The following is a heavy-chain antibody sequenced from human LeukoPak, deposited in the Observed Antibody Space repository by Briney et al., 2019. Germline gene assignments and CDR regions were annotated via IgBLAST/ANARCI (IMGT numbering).Heavy chain of an antibody. J-gene: IGHJ6*02. D-gene: IGHD2-2*01. CDR1: GFTFSSYG. CDR3: ARVLSAMGMVYYYYGMDV. CDR2: IWYDGSNK. V-gene: IGHV3-33*08. Sequence: GGSLRLSCAASGFTFSSYGMHWVRQAPGKGLEWVAVIWYDGSNKYYADSVKGRFTISRDNSKNTLYLQMNSLRAEDTAVYYCARVLSAMGMVYYYYGMDVWGQGTTVTVSS.